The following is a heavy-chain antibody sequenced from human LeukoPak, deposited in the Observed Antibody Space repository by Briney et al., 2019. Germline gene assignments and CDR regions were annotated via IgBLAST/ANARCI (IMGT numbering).Heavy chain of an antibody. V-gene: IGHV3-23*01. CDR2: ISGSGNTT. CDR1: GFTFSSYS. J-gene: IGHJ4*02. CDR3: ARGTPFRLGELSYEDY. D-gene: IGHD3-16*02. Sequence: GGSLRLSCAASGFTFSSYSMNWVRQAPGKGLEWVSAISGSGNTTYYADSVKGRFTISRDNSKNTLYLQMNSLRAEDTAVYYCARGTPFRLGELSYEDYWGQGTLVTVSS.